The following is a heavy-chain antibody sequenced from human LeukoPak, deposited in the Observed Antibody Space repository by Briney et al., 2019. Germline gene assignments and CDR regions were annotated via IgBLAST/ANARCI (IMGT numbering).Heavy chain of an antibody. CDR3: ATTLITVAGLSFDY. J-gene: IGHJ4*02. Sequence: PSETLSLTCVVYGGSFSGYYWSWIRQPPGKGLEWIGEINHSGSTNYNPSLKSRVTISVDTSKNQFSLKLSSVTAADTAVYYCATTLITVAGLSFDYWGQGTLVTVSS. CDR1: GGSFSGYY. V-gene: IGHV4-34*01. D-gene: IGHD6-19*01. CDR2: INHSGST.